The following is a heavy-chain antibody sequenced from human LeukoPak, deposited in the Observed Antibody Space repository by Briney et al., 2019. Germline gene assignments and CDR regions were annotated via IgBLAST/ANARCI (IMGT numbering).Heavy chain of an antibody. Sequence: PGRALRLSCAASGFTFSSYGMHWVRQAPGKGLEWVAVISYSGSNKYYADSVKGRFTISRDNSKNTLYLQMNSLRAEDTAVYYCAKGSSGWYRVILDYWGQGTLVTVSS. D-gene: IGHD6-19*01. CDR3: AKGSSGWYRVILDY. J-gene: IGHJ4*02. CDR1: GFTFSSYG. V-gene: IGHV3-30*18. CDR2: ISYSGSNK.